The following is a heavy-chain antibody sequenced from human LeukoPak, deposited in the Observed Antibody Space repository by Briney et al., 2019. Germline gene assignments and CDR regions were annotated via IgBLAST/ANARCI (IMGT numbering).Heavy chain of an antibody. D-gene: IGHD5-12*01. V-gene: IGHV3-23*01. Sequence: PGGSLRLSCAASGFTFSNYAMSWVRQVPGRGLEWVSTISSRGDSTYDADSVKGRFTISRDNSKNTLYLQMNTLRAEDTAVYYCARASGYSGYDPFDYWGQGTLVPVSS. J-gene: IGHJ4*02. CDR3: ARASGYSGYDPFDY. CDR1: GFTFSNYA. CDR2: ISSRGDST.